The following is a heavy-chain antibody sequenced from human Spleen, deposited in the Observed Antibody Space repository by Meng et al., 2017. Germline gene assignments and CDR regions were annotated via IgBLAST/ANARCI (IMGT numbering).Heavy chain of an antibody. J-gene: IGHJ4*02. D-gene: IGHD2-15*01. CDR3: ARGSRIRYCSGGSCYSFDY. Sequence: GSLRLSCAVYGGSFSGYYWSWIRQPPGKGLEWIGEINHSGSTNYNPSLKSRVTISVDTSKNQFSLKLSSVTAADTAVYYCARGSRIRYCSGGSCYSFDYWGQGTLVTVSS. CDR1: GGSFSGYY. V-gene: IGHV4-34*01. CDR2: INHSGST.